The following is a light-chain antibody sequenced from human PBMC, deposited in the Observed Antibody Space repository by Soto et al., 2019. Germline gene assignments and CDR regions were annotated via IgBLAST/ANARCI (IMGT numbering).Light chain of an antibody. V-gene: IGLV1-40*01. Sequence: QSVLTQPPSVSGAPGQRVTISCTGSSSNIGANYDVHWYQQLPGTAPKLLIYVNINRPSGVPDRFSASRSDSSASLAITGLQAEDEADYYCQSYDSSLRVLFGGGTKLTVL. CDR2: VNI. CDR1: SSNIGANYD. CDR3: QSYDSSLRVL. J-gene: IGLJ2*01.